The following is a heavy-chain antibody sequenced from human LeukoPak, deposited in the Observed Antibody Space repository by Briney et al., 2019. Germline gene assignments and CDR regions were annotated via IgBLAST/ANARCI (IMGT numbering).Heavy chain of an antibody. CDR1: GDSISSYF. J-gene: IGHJ5*02. V-gene: IGHV4-59*01. D-gene: IGHD2-15*01. CDR3: ARDSHSVDTATPRGFDP. CDR2: FHDSGSA. Sequence: SETLSLTCTVSGDSISSYFWSWIRQPPGKGLEWIGYFHDSGSANYNPSLKSRITMSVDTSKNQFSLELRSVTAADTAVYYCARDSHSVDTATPRGFDPWGQGTLVTVSS.